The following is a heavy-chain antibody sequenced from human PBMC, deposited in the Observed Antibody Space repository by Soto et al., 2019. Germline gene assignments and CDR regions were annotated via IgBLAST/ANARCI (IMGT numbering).Heavy chain of an antibody. D-gene: IGHD3-10*01. CDR1: GFTFSSYA. CDR2: ISYDGSNK. Sequence: QSGGSLRLSCAASGFTFSSYAMHWVRQAPGKGLEWVAVISYDGSNKYYADSVKGRFTISRDNSKNTLYPQMNSLRAEDTAVYYCARESYGSGSSAMAYYFDYWGQGTLVTVPQ. J-gene: IGHJ4*02. V-gene: IGHV3-30-3*01. CDR3: ARESYGSGSSAMAYYFDY.